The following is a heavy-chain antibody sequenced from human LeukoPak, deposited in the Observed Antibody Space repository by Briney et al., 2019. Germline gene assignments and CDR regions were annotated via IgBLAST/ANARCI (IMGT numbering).Heavy chain of an antibody. Sequence: GGSLRLSCAASGFTFSNYAMHRVRQAPGKGLEWVAVISYDGSNKYYADSVKGRFTISRDNSKNTLYLQMNSLRAEDTAVYYCARDQDDCGGHDPWGQGTLVTVSS. V-gene: IGHV3-30-3*01. J-gene: IGHJ5*02. CDR1: GFTFSNYA. D-gene: IGHD4-23*01. CDR3: ARDQDDCGGHDP. CDR2: ISYDGSNK.